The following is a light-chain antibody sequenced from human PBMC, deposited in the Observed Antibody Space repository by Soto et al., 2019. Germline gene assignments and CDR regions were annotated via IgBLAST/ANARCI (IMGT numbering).Light chain of an antibody. CDR1: QGISNY. J-gene: IGKJ1*01. V-gene: IGKV1-39*01. CDR3: PQSYTKWT. CDR2: AAS. Sequence: DIQMTQSPSSLSASVGDRVTITCRASQGISNYLAWYQQKPGKVPKVLISAASILHSGVPSRFSGSGSVTDFTLTINSLQPEDFATYYFPQSYTKWTFGQGTKMEI.